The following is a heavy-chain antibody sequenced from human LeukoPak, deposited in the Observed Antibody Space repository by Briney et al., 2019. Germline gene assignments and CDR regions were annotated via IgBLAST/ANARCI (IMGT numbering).Heavy chain of an antibody. Sequence: QPGGSLRLSCATSGFTFSSYAMSWVRQAPGKGLEWVSAISGSGGSTYYADSVKGRFTISRDNSKNTLYLQMNSLRAEDTAVYYCAKGSSGWYDYFDYWGQGTLVTVSS. D-gene: IGHD6-19*01. CDR3: AKGSSGWYDYFDY. V-gene: IGHV3-23*01. CDR2: ISGSGGST. J-gene: IGHJ4*02. CDR1: GFTFSSYA.